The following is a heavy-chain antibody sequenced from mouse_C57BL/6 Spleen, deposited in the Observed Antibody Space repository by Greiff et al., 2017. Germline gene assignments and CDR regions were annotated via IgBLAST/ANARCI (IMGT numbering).Heavy chain of an antibody. CDR3: ARAFNWDFDY. V-gene: IGHV5-4*03. D-gene: IGHD4-1*01. Sequence: DVMLVESGGGLVKPGGSLKLSCAASGFTFSSYAMSWVRQTPEKRLEWVATISDGGSYTYYPDNVKGRFTISRDNAKNDLYLQMSHLKSEDTAMYYCARAFNWDFDYWGQGTTLTVSS. J-gene: IGHJ2*01. CDR2: ISDGGSYT. CDR1: GFTFSSYA.